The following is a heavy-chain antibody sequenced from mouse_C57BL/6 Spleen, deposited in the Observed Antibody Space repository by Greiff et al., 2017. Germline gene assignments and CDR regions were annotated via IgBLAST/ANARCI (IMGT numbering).Heavy chain of an antibody. D-gene: IGHD2-5*01. Sequence: EVQVVESGGGLVQPGGSLSLSCAASGFTFTDYYMSWVRQPPGKALEWLGFIRNKANGYTTEYSASVKGRFTISRDNSQSILYLQMHALRAEDSATYYCARWGVTRYFDVWGTGTTVTVSS. CDR1: GFTFTDYY. CDR2: IRNKANGYTT. CDR3: ARWGVTRYFDV. V-gene: IGHV7-3*01. J-gene: IGHJ1*03.